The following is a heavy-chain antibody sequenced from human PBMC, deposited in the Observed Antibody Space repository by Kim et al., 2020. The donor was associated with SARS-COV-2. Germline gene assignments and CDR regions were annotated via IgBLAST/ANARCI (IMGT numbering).Heavy chain of an antibody. J-gene: IGHJ6*02. CDR3: AKVTSVTRYNWYGMDA. V-gene: IGHV3-23*01. CDR2: ISDSGADT. D-gene: IGHD4-17*01. CDR1: GFSFSSYA. Sequence: GGSLRLSCAASGFSFSSYAMIWVRQAPGKGLDWVSGISDSGADTYYADSVKGRFTISRDNSKNTLYLQMSSRRAEDSAVYFCAKVTSVTRYNWYGMDAWGRGTRVTVSS.